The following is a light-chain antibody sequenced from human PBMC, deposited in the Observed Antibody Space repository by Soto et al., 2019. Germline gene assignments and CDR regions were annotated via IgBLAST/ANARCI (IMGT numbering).Light chain of an antibody. Sequence: DIQITQSPYSLFASVGARVTITFRACQSISNYLNWYLQIPGKAPKFLIYATSNLQSGVPSTFSGSGSGTDFTLTISSLQPEDFATYYCQQSYSSPPTFGHGTKVDIK. CDR3: QQSYSSPPT. CDR1: QSISNY. CDR2: ATS. V-gene: IGKV1-39*01. J-gene: IGKJ1*01.